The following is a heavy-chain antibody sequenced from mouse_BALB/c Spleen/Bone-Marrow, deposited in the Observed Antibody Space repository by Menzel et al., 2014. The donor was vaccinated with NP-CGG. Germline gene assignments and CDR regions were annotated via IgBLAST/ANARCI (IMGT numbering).Heavy chain of an antibody. J-gene: IGHJ3*01. V-gene: IGHV1S56*01. D-gene: IGHD3-2*01. Sequence: QVHVKQSGLELVKPGASVKMSCKASGYTFTSYYIHWVKQRPGQGLEWIGWIYPGDGSTKYNEKFKGKTTLTADKSSSTAYMLLSSLTSEDSAIYFCARTDSSGSWFAYWGQGTLVTVSA. CDR3: ARTDSSGSWFAY. CDR2: IYPGDGST. CDR1: GYTFTSYY.